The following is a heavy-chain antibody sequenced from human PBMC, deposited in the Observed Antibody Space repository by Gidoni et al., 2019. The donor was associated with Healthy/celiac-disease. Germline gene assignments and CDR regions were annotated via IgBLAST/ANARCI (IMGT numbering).Heavy chain of an antibody. V-gene: IGHV4-34*01. CDR1: GVSFSGYY. Sequence: QVQLQQWGAGLLKPSETLSLTCAVYGVSFSGYYLSWIRQPPGKGQEWIEEINHSGSTNYNPSIKNRVTISEHTSKNQLARKLGSVTAADTAVYYGARAGVGAMETGWFDPWGQGTLVTVSS. J-gene: IGHJ5*02. D-gene: IGHD1-26*01. CDR3: ARAGVGAMETGWFDP. CDR2: INHSGST.